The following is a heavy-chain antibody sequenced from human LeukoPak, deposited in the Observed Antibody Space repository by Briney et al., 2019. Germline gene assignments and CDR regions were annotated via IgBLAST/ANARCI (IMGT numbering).Heavy chain of an antibody. CDR2: IWYDGSNK. CDR1: GFTFSSYG. CDR3: AREYYDFWSGYYFDY. D-gene: IGHD3-3*01. V-gene: IGHV3-33*01. J-gene: IGHJ4*02. Sequence: GGSLRLSCAAPGFTFSSYGMHWVRQAPGKGLEWVAVIWYDGSNKYYADSVKGRFTISRDNSKNTLYLQMNSLRAEDTAVYYCAREYYDFWSGYYFDYWGQGTLVTVSS.